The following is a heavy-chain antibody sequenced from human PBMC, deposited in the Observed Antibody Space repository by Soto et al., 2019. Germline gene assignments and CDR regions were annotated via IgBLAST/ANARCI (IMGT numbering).Heavy chain of an antibody. Sequence: PSETLSLTCTVSGGSIGSYYWSWIRQPPGKGLEWIGYIYYSGSTDYNPSLKSRVTISVDTSKNQFSLKLSSVTAADTAVYYCARAKAGRGWFDPWGQGTLVTVSS. CDR3: ARAKAGRGWFDP. J-gene: IGHJ5*02. CDR2: IYYSGST. V-gene: IGHV4-59*12. D-gene: IGHD5-12*01. CDR1: GGSIGSYY.